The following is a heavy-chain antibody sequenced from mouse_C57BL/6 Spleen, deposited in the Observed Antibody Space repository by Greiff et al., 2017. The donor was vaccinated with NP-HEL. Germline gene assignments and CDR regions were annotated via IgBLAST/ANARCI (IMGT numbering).Heavy chain of an antibody. V-gene: IGHV1-61*01. CDR1: GYTFTSYW. CDR3: ASGITTVVEYYFDY. J-gene: IGHJ2*01. Sequence: VQLQQPGAELVRPGSSVKLSCKASGYTFTSYWMDWVKQRPGQGLEWIGNIYPSDSETHYNQKFKDKATLTVDKSSSTAYMQLSSLTSEDAAVYYCASGITTVVEYYFDYWGQGTTLTVSS. CDR2: IYPSDSET. D-gene: IGHD1-1*01.